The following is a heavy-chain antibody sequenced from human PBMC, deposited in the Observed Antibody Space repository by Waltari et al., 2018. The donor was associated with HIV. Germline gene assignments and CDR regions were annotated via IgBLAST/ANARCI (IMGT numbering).Heavy chain of an antibody. V-gene: IGHV4-59*01. J-gene: IGHJ6*02. CDR2: IYYSGST. CDR3: ARDRGGTPYYYYGMDV. Sequence: QVQLQESGPGLVKPSETLSLTCTVPGGPISSYYWSWIRQPPGKGLEWIGYIYYSGSTNYNPSLKSRVTISVDTSKNQFSLKLSSVTAADTAVYYCARDRGGTPYYYYGMDVWGQGTTVTVSS. CDR1: GGPISSYY. D-gene: IGHD1-1*01.